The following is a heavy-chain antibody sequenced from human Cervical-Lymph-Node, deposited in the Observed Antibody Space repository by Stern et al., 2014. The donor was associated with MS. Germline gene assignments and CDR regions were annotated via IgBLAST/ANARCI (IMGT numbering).Heavy chain of an antibody. CDR1: GGSISSYY. V-gene: IGHV4-59*08. J-gene: IGHJ6*02. CDR2: IYYSGST. Sequence: VQLVESGPGLVKPSETLSLTCTVSGGSISSYYWSWIRQPPGKGLEWIGYIYYSGSTNYNPSLKSRVTISVDTSNNQFSLKLSSVTAADTAVYYCARTVRSGNYYYGMDVWGQGTTVTVSS. D-gene: IGHD3-10*01. CDR3: ARTVRSGNYYYGMDV.